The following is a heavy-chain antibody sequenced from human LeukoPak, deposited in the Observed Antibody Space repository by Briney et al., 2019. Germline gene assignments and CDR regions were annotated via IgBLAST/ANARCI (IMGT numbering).Heavy chain of an antibody. D-gene: IGHD3-10*01. J-gene: IGHJ4*02. CDR2: IDNDGTDT. V-gene: IGHV3-74*01. Sequence: GGSLRLSCGASGFTFNSYWFHWVRQAPGKGLVWVSRIDNDGTDTIYADSVKGRFTISRDNSKNTLYMQMNNLRAEDTAVYYCAKCRFGVESWVDSWGQGTLVIVSS. CDR3: AKCRFGVESWVDS. CDR1: GFTFNSYW.